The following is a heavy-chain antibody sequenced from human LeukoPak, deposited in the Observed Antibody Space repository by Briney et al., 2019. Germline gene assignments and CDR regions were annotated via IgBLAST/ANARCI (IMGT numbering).Heavy chain of an antibody. D-gene: IGHD3-3*01. J-gene: IGHJ4*02. CDR1: GFTFSSYA. V-gene: IGHV3-23*01. Sequence: PGGSLRLSCAASGFTFSSYAMSWVRQAPGKGLEWVSAISGSGGSTYYADSVKGRFTISRDNSKNTLYLQMNSLRAEDTAVYYCAKDKRYGFWSGYYPDYWGQGTLVTVSS. CDR2: ISGSGGST. CDR3: AKDKRYGFWSGYYPDY.